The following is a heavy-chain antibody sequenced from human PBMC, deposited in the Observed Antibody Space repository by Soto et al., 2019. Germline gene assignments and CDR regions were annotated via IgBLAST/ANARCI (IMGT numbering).Heavy chain of an antibody. J-gene: IGHJ4*02. V-gene: IGHV3-30*01. Sequence: QVQLVESGGGVVQPGRSLRLSCAASGFTFRSYAMDWVRQAPGKGLEWVAVISYDGTNKYYADSVKGRFTISRDNSKNTLSLQMNSLIAQETAVYYCARGDSNSWSDYWGQGNLVTVSS. CDR1: GFTFRSYA. CDR2: ISYDGTNK. CDR3: ARGDSNSWSDY. D-gene: IGHD6-13*01.